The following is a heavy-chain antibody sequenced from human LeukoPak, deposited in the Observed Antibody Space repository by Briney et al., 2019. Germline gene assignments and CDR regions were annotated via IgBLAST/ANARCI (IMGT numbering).Heavy chain of an antibody. CDR2: ISYSGNT. Sequence: SETLSLTCTVSGGSISSTRYYWGWIRQPPGKGLEWIGNISYSGNTFYNPSLKSRVTVSVDTSKKQFSVKLSSVTAADTAVYYCASPATYYDFWSGYHPFDYWGQGTLVTVSS. V-gene: IGHV4-39*01. CDR3: ASPATYYDFWSGYHPFDY. J-gene: IGHJ4*02. D-gene: IGHD3-3*01. CDR1: GGSISSTRYY.